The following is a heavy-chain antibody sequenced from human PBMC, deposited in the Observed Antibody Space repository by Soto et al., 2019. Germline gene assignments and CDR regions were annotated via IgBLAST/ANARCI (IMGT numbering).Heavy chain of an antibody. CDR2: IYHSGIT. V-gene: IGHV4-61*01. CDR1: GASVSSVNDY. Sequence: SETLSLTCSVSGASVSSVNDYWSWIRQPPGKGLEWIGYIYHSGITNYNPSLKSRVTISLDTSKNQCSLTLTSVAAADTAVYFCARLDLTYYFDYWGQGTPVTVSS. J-gene: IGHJ4*02. D-gene: IGHD3-16*01. CDR3: ARLDLTYYFDY.